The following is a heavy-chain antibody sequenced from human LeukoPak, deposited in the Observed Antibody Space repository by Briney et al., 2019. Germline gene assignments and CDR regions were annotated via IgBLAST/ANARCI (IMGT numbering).Heavy chain of an antibody. Sequence: GESLKISCKGSGYSFTSYWITWGRQMPGEGLEWMGRMDPSDSYSNYSPTLQGHVTISADKSISTAYLQWSSLKASDTAMYYCARRCSSNSCPFEYWGQGTLVTVSS. CDR1: GYSFTSYW. CDR3: ARRCSSNSCPFEY. D-gene: IGHD2-2*01. J-gene: IGHJ4*02. CDR2: MDPSDSYS. V-gene: IGHV5-10-1*01.